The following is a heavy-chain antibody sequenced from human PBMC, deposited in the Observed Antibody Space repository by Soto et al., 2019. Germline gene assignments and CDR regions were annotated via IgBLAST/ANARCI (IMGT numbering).Heavy chain of an antibody. D-gene: IGHD6-13*01. CDR1: GGSISSSNW. Sequence: QVQLQESGPGLVKPSGTLSLTCAVSGGSISSSNWWSWVRQPPGKGLEWIGEIYHSGSTNYNPSLKSRVTISVDKSKNQFSLKLSSVTAADTAVYYCARGPMLDLAGKFGYYYYYGMDVWGQGTTVTVSS. J-gene: IGHJ6*02. CDR2: IYHSGST. CDR3: ARGPMLDLAGKFGYYYYYGMDV. V-gene: IGHV4-4*02.